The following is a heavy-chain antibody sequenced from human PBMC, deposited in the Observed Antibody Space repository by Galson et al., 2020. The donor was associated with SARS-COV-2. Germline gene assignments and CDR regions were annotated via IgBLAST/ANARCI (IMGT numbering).Heavy chain of an antibody. V-gene: IGHV3-23*01. Sequence: SCAASGFTFSGYAMSWVRQAPGKGLEWVSGISGSGASTYYADSVKGRFTISRDNSKNTLYLQMNSLRAEDTAVYYCAKVVTFGGVILRDAFDIWGQGTMVTVSS. J-gene: IGHJ3*02. CDR1: GFTFSGYA. D-gene: IGHD3-16*01. CDR3: AKVVTFGGVILRDAFDI. CDR2: ISGSGAST.